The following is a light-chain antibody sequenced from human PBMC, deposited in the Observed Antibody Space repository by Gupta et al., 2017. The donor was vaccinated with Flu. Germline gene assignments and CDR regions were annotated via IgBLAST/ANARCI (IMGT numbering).Light chain of an antibody. Sequence: TLSLSPGERATLSCRASQSVSSSYLAWYKQKPGQAPRLLIYGASSRATGIPDRFSGSGSGTDFTLTISRREPEDFAVYYCQQYGSSPPYTFGQGTKMEIK. V-gene: IGKV3-20*01. CDR1: QSVSSSY. J-gene: IGKJ2*01. CDR3: QQYGSSPPYT. CDR2: GAS.